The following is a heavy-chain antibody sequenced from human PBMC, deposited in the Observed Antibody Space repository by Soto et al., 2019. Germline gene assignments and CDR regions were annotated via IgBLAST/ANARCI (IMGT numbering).Heavy chain of an antibody. V-gene: IGHV4-31*03. Sequence: QVQLQESGPGLVKPSQTLSLTCTVSGGSISSGGYYWSWIRQHPGKGLEWIGYIYYSGSTYYNPSLKSRVTISVDTSKNQFSLKLSSVTAADTAVYYCARRGSLPYFDWSNMDVWGQGTTVTVS. CDR1: GGSISSGGYY. J-gene: IGHJ6*02. CDR2: IYYSGST. D-gene: IGHD3-9*01. CDR3: ARRGSLPYFDWSNMDV.